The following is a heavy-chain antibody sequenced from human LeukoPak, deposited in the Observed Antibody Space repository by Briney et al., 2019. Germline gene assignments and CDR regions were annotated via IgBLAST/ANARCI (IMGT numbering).Heavy chain of an antibody. CDR3: ASSSGWYNPFDY. CDR2: IYSGGST. V-gene: IGHV3-66*01. J-gene: IGHJ4*02. CDR1: GFTVSSNY. D-gene: IGHD6-19*01. Sequence: GGSLRLSCAASGFTVSSNYMTWVRQAPGKGLEWVSVIYSGGSTYYADSVKGRFTISRDNSKNTLFLQMNSLRAEDTPVYYCASSSGWYNPFDYWGLGTLVTVSS.